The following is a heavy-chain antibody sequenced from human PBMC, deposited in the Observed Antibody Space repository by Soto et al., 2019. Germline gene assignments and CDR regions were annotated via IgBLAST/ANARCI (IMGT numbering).Heavy chain of an antibody. D-gene: IGHD2-21*02. V-gene: IGHV3-30-3*02. J-gene: IGHJ5*02. CDR2: ISYDGNRI. Sequence: QVQLVESGGGVVQRGESLRLSCAASGFTFSTYSMNWVRQSPGTGLEWVAVISYDGNRIYYADSVKGRFTISRDNDKNTMFLQMSGLRPEDTAIYYCARGLVVTAKGWFDLWGQGTQVTVSS. CDR1: GFTFSTYS. CDR3: ARGLVVTAKGWFDL.